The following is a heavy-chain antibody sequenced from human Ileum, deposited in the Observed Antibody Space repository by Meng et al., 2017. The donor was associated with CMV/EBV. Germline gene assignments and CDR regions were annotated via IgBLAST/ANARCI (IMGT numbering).Heavy chain of an antibody. J-gene: IGHJ4*02. CDR2: IYKSGST. CDR3: TRHWYRSGLDY. Sequence: SETRSPTCTVSGASISTSSYYWGWIRQAPGKGLEWIVSIYKSGSTFYSPSPKGRVTISVDMSKNQFSLKMSSVTAADMAVYYSTRHWYRSGLDYWGQGTLVTVSS. D-gene: IGHD6-19*01. CDR1: GASISTSSYY. V-gene: IGHV4-39*01.